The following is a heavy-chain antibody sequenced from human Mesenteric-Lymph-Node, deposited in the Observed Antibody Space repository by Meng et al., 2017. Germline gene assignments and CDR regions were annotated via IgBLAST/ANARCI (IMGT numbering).Heavy chain of an antibody. CDR3: ARGRGYGDYGSLY. CDR2: INHSGST. J-gene: IGHJ4*02. V-gene: IGHV4-4*02. Sequence: VQLQESGPGLVKPSGTLSLTCAVSGGSISSSNWWSWVRQPPGKGLEWIGEINHSGSTNYNPSLKSRVTISVDTSKNQFSLKLSSVTAADTAVYYCARGRGYGDYGSLYWGQGTLVTVSS. D-gene: IGHD4-17*01. CDR1: GGSISSSNW.